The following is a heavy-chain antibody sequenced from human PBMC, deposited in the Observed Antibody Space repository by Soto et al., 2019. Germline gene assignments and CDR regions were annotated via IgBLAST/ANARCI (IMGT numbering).Heavy chain of an antibody. J-gene: IGHJ4*02. CDR2: IYYSGST. Sequence: SETLSLTCTVSGGSISSSSYYWGWIRQPPGKGLEWIGSIYYSGSTYYNPSLKSRVTISVDTSKNQFSLKLSSVTAADTAVYYCARHRITMIGSVDYWGQGTLVTVSS. CDR3: ARHRITMIGSVDY. D-gene: IGHD3-22*01. V-gene: IGHV4-39*01. CDR1: GGSISSSSYY.